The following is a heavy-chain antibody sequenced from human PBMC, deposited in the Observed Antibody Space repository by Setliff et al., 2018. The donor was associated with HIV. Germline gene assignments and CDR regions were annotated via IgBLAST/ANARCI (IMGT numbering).Heavy chain of an antibody. V-gene: IGHV1-8*03. CDR3: ARENGRTNYYYYYGMDV. J-gene: IGHJ6*02. Sequence: ASVKVSCKASGYTFTSYDINWVRQAAGQGLEWMGWMNPNSGNTGYAQKFQGRVTITADESTNTAHMELNSLRSEDTAVHYCARENGRTNYYYYYGMDVWGQGTTVTVSS. CDR1: GYTFTSYD. CDR2: MNPNSGNT.